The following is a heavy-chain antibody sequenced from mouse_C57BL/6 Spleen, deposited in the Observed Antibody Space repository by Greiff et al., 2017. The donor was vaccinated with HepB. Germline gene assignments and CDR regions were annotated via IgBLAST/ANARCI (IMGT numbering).Heavy chain of an antibody. J-gene: IGHJ1*03. D-gene: IGHD1-1*01. CDR2: INYDGSST. CDR3: ARDYGSHPGYFDV. Sequence: EVHLVESEGGLVQPGSSMKLSCTASGFTFSDYYMAWVRQVPEKGLEWVANINYDGSSTYYLDSLKSRFIISRDNAKNMLYLQMSRLKSEDTATYYCARDYGSHPGYFDVWGTGTTVTVSS. V-gene: IGHV5-16*01. CDR1: GFTFSDYY.